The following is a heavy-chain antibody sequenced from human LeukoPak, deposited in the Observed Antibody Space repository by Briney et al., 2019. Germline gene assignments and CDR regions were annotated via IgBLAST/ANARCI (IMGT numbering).Heavy chain of an antibody. CDR2: ISPYNGNT. J-gene: IGHJ5*02. Sequence: ASVKVSCKASGYTFGSYGVSWVRQAPGQGLEWMAWISPYNGNTNYAQKFQGRVTMTTDTSTSTAYMELRSLRADDTAVYYCARDSASVWPGSNGWSNWFDPWGQGTLVTVSS. CDR3: ARDSASVWPGSNGWSNWFDP. D-gene: IGHD6-19*01. V-gene: IGHV1-18*01. CDR1: GYTFGSYG.